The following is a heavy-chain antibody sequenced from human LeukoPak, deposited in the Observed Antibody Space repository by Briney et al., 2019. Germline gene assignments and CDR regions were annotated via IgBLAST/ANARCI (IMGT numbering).Heavy chain of an antibody. CDR1: GFTVSRNY. CDR2: IYIDGNT. D-gene: IGHD5-24*01. CDR3: ERGGGYKFFDS. V-gene: IGHV3-66*01. Sequence: GGSLRLSSAASGFTVSRNYMSWVRQAPGKGLEWVSVIYIDGNTYYTDSVRGRFTISRDNYKNTVYLQMNSLRAEDTAVYYCERGGGYKFFDSWGQGTLVTVSS. J-gene: IGHJ4*02.